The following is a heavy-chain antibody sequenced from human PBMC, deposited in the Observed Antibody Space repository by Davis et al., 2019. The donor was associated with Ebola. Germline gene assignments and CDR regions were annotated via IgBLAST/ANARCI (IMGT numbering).Heavy chain of an antibody. Sequence: AASVKVSCKASGYTFTNYGITWVRQAPGQGLEWMGWINPHNGNTNYAQNVQGRVIMTSDTATTTAYMEVGSLRSDDTAVYYCARDGQWMRLPNFDYWGQGTLVTVSS. J-gene: IGHJ4*02. CDR3: ARDGQWMRLPNFDY. D-gene: IGHD6-25*01. CDR1: GYTFTNYG. CDR2: INPHNGNT. V-gene: IGHV1-18*04.